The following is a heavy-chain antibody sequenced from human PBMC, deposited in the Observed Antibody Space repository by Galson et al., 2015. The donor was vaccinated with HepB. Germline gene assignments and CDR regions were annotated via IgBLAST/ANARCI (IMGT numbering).Heavy chain of an antibody. CDR2: IHYSGST. Sequence: TLSLTCTVSGGSVNSGSYYWSWIRQPPGRGLEWIGYIHYSGSTNDSPSLKSRVTISVDTSKNQFSLELSSVTAADTAVYYCARYTGPGRNFDYWGQGTPVTVSS. D-gene: IGHD3-10*01. CDR3: ARYTGPGRNFDY. V-gene: IGHV4-61*01. CDR1: GGSVNSGSYY. J-gene: IGHJ4*02.